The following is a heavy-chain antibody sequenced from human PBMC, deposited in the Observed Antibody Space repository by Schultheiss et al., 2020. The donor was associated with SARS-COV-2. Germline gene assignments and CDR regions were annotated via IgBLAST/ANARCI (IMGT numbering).Heavy chain of an antibody. J-gene: IGHJ4*02. CDR3: ARDLAAAAPPGMGY. CDR2: IWYDGSNK. CDR1: GFTFSSYG. V-gene: IGHV3-33*01. Sequence: SCAASGFTFSSYGMHWVRQAPGKGLEWVAVIWYDGSNKYYADSVKGRFTISRDNSKNTLYLQMNSLRAEDTAVYYCARDLAAAAPPGMGYWGQGTLVTVSS. D-gene: IGHD6-13*01.